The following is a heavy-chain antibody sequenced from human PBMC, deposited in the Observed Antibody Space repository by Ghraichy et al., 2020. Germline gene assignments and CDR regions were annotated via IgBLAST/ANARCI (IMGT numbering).Heavy chain of an antibody. CDR3: AYSTMSAGF. V-gene: IGHV3-7*03. D-gene: IGHD6-13*01. J-gene: IGHJ4*02. CDR2: IKQDGSEI. CDR1: GFTLSFYW. Sequence: GGSLRLSCAASGFTLSFYWMNWVRQAPGKGLEWVASIKQDGSEINYVDSAKGRFTISRDNARNSLYLQMSSLRADDTAVYYCAYSTMSAGFWGQGTLVTVSS.